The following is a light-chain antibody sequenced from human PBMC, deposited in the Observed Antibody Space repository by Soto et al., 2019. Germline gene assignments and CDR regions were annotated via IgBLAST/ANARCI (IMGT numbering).Light chain of an antibody. CDR1: QSISSY. Sequence: DIQMTQSPSSLSASVGDRVTITCRASQSISSYLYWYQQKPWKGPKLLIYAASSLQSGVPSRFSGSGSGTDFTLTISSLQPEDSATDYDQQSYCPPQTFGGGTKVEIK. V-gene: IGKV1-39*01. CDR3: QQSYCPPQT. J-gene: IGKJ4*01. CDR2: AAS.